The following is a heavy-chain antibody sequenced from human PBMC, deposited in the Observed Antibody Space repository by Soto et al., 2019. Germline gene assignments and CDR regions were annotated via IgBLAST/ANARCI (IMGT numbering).Heavy chain of an antibody. V-gene: IGHV4-59*08. J-gene: IGHJ6*02. CDR2: IYYSGST. CDR1: GGSISSYY. CDR3: SRHPSRRYYDSSGYYYPLVYGMDV. D-gene: IGHD3-22*01. Sequence: SETLSLTCTVSGGSISSYYWSWIRQPPGKGLEWIGYIYYSGSTNYNPSLKSRVTISVDTSKNQFSLKLSSVTAADTAVYYCSRHPSRRYYDSSGYYYPLVYGMDVWGQGTTITVSS.